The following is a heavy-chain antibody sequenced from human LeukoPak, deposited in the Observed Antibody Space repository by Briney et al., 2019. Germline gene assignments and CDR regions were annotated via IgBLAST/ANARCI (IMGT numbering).Heavy chain of an antibody. CDR3: ARTHYGSSGYYCDY. J-gene: IGHJ4*02. D-gene: IGHD3-22*01. CDR1: GWPFSGYY. Sequence: SESLSLTCAVYGWPFSGYYRRWIRQPPGKGLEWIGEINHSGSTNYNPSLKSRVTISVDTSKNQFSLKLSSVTAADTAVYYCARTHYGSSGYYCDYWGQGTLVTVSS. V-gene: IGHV4-34*01. CDR2: INHSGST.